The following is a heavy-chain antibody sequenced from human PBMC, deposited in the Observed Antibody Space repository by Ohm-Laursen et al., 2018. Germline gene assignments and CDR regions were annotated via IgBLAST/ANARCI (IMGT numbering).Heavy chain of an antibody. D-gene: IGHD2-8*01. CDR1: GGSISSGGYY. Sequence: PSQTLSLTCTVSGGSISSGGYYWSWIRQHPGKGLEWIGYIYYSGSTYYNPSLKSRVTISVDTSKNQFSLKLSSVTAADTAVYYCARDTPPPRGVYGQYYYYGMDVWGQGTTVTVSS. J-gene: IGHJ6*02. CDR3: ARDTPPPRGVYGQYYYYGMDV. V-gene: IGHV4-31*03. CDR2: IYYSGST.